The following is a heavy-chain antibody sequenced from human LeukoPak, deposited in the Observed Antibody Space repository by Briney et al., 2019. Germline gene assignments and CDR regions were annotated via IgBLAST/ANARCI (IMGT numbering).Heavy chain of an antibody. V-gene: IGHV4-61*05. Sequence: PSETLSLTCTVSGGSIRSRNYCWGWIRQPPGKGLEWIGYIYYSGSTNYNPSLKSRVTFSVDTSKNQFSLNLSSVTAADTAVYYCARASYDSSDYEFFQHWGQGTLVTVSS. CDR2: IYYSGST. CDR1: GGSIRSRNYC. CDR3: ARASYDSSDYEFFQH. D-gene: IGHD3-22*01. J-gene: IGHJ1*01.